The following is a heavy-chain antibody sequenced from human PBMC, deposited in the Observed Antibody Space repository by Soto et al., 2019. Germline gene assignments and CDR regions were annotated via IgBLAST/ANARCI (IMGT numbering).Heavy chain of an antibody. CDR3: SRGPDYAGYIDD. Sequence: GASVKVSCKASGGTFSSYAISWVRQAPGQGLEWMGGIIPIFGTANYAQKFQGRVTITADESTSTAYMELSSLRSEDTAVYYCSRGPDYAGYIDDWGQGSLVTVSS. D-gene: IGHD4-17*01. V-gene: IGHV1-69*13. J-gene: IGHJ4*02. CDR2: IIPIFGTA. CDR1: GGTFSSYA.